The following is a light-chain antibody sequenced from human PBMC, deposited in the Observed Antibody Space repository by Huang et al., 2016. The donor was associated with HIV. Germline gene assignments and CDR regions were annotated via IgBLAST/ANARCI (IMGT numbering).Light chain of an antibody. CDR1: QSVYIN. Sequence: ETVMTQSPATLSVSPGERATLSCKASQSVYINLAWYQQRPGQAPRLLFYAAASRAPGVPGRFSASGSGTEFTLTISSLQSEDFAVYYCQQFNNWPPSFGGGTTVEI. CDR3: QQFNNWPPS. J-gene: IGKJ4*01. V-gene: IGKV3-15*01. CDR2: AAA.